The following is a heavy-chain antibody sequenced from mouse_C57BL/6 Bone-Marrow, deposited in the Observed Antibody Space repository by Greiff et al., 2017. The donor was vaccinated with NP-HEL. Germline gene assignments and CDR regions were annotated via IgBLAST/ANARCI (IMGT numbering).Heavy chain of an antibody. CDR2: IRNKANGYTT. CDR3: ARYDWDDLDY. V-gene: IGHV7-3*01. D-gene: IGHD4-1*01. Sequence: EVQVVESGGGLVQPGGSLSLSCAASGFTFTDYYMSWVRQPPGKALEWLGFIRNKANGYTTEYSASVKGRFTISRDNSQSILYLQMNALRAEDSATYYCARYDWDDLDYWGQGTTLTVSS. J-gene: IGHJ2*01. CDR1: GFTFTDYY.